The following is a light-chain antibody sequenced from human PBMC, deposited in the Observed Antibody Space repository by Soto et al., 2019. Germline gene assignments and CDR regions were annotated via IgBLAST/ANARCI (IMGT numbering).Light chain of an antibody. CDR2: QDS. V-gene: IGLV3-1*01. Sequence: SYELTQPPSVSVSPGQTASITCSGDKLGDKYACWYQQKPGQSPVLVIYQDSKRPSGIPERFSGSNSGNTATLTISGTQAMDEADYYCYSYTGSATVIFGGGTKLTVL. CDR3: YSYTGSATVI. J-gene: IGLJ2*01. CDR1: KLGDKY.